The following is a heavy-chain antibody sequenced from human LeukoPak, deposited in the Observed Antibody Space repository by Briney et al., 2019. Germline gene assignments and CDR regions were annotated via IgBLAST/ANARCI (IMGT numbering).Heavy chain of an antibody. Sequence: PLASVKVSCKASGYTFTSYAMNWVRQAPGQGLEWMGWINTNTGNPTYAQGFTGRFVFSLDTSVSTAYLQISSLKAEDTAVYYCARGYSSGWPANYYYYGMDVWGQGTTVTVSS. J-gene: IGHJ6*02. CDR2: INTNTGNP. D-gene: IGHD6-19*01. V-gene: IGHV7-4-1*02. CDR1: GYTFTSYA. CDR3: ARGYSSGWPANYYYYGMDV.